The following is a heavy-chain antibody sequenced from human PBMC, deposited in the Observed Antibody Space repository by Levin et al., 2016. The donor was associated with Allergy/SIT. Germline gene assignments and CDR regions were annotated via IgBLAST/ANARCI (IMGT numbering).Heavy chain of an antibody. V-gene: IGHV3-30*03. J-gene: IGHJ6*02. CDR2: ISYDGSNK. CDR1: GFTFSSYG. D-gene: IGHD6-19*01. Sequence: GESLKISCAASGFTFSSYGMHWVRQAPGKGLEWVAVISYDGSNKYYADSVKGRFTISRDNSKNTLYLQMNSLRDEDTAVYYCARDAPPYSSGYYGMDVWGQGTTVTVSS. CDR3: ARDAPPYSSGYYGMDV.